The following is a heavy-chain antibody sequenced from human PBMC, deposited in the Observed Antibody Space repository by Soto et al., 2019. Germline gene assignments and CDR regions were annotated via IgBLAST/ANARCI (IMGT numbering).Heavy chain of an antibody. V-gene: IGHV1-18*01. D-gene: IGHD6-19*01. CDR3: AREGSGWKYFDD. CDR1: GYTFTTYG. J-gene: IGHJ4*02. CDR2: INPNSGHT. Sequence: ASVKVSCKASGYTFTTYGIIWVRQAPGQGLEWMGWINPNSGHTNYAQNLQDRATMTTDTSTNTAYMELRSLRSDDTAVYFCAREGSGWKYFDDWGQGSLVTVSS.